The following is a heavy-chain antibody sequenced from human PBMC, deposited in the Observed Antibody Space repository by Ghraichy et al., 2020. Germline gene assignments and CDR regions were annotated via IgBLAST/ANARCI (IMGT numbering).Heavy chain of an antibody. CDR3: AREGNYFGSGSNSRYYNYYMDV. J-gene: IGHJ6*03. D-gene: IGHD3-10*01. Sequence: ASVKVSCKSFGYTFTNYYMHWVRQAPGQGLEWMGMINPSDGTITNAKKFQGRVTMTWDTSTGTAHMELSSLRSEDTAIYFCAREGNYFGSGSNSRYYNYYMDVWGKGTTVTVSS. CDR2: INPSDGTI. CDR1: GYTFTNYY. V-gene: IGHV1-46*01.